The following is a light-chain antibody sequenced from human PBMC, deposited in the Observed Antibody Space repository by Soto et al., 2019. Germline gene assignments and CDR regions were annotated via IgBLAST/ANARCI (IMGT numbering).Light chain of an antibody. J-gene: IGLJ2*01. Sequence: QSVLTQSASVSGSPGQSITISCTGTSSDVGGYNYVSWYQQHPGKAPKLMIYEVSNRPSGVSNRFSGSKSGNTASLTISGLQAEDEADYYCSSYTSSSTLVFGGGTKLTLL. CDR1: SSDVGGYNY. CDR3: SSYTSSSTLV. V-gene: IGLV2-14*01. CDR2: EVS.